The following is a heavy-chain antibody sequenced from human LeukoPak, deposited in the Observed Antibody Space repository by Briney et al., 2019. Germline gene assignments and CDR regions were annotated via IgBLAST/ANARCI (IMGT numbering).Heavy chain of an antibody. V-gene: IGHV3-23*01. CDR2: ISSGGSTI. CDR3: AKASSGSYANYFDY. CDR1: GFTFSNYA. D-gene: IGHD1-26*01. Sequence: QPGGSLRLSCAASGFTFSNYAMSWVRQAPGKGLEWASIISSGGSTIYYADSVKGRFTISRDNSKNTLYLQMNSLRAEDTAVYYCAKASSGSYANYFDYWGQGTLVTVSS. J-gene: IGHJ4*02.